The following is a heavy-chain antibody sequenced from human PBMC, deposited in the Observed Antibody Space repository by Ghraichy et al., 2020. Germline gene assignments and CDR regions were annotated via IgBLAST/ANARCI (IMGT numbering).Heavy chain of an antibody. CDR3: ARGFWEYYYDSSGYYYYGMDV. Sequence: GGSLRLSCAASGFTFSSYSMNWVRQAPGKGLEWVSYISSSSSTIYYADSVKGRFTISRDNAKNSLYLQMNSLRAEDTAVYYCARGFWEYYYDSSGYYYYGMDVWGQGTTVTVSS. D-gene: IGHD3-22*01. V-gene: IGHV3-48*04. J-gene: IGHJ6*02. CDR1: GFTFSSYS. CDR2: ISSSSSTI.